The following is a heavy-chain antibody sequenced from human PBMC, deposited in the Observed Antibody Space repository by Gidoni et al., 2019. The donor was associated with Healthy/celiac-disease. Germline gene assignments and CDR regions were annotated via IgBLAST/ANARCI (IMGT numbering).Heavy chain of an antibody. CDR2: IYYSGST. CDR3: ATGDYYDSSGSEEYFQH. D-gene: IGHD3-22*01. V-gene: IGHV4-39*01. CDR1: GGSISSSSYY. Sequence: QPQLQESGPGLVKPSETLSLTCTVSGGSISSSSYYWGWIRQPPGKGLEWIGSIYYSGSTYYNPSLKSRVTISVDTSKNQFSLKLSSVTAADTAVYYCATGDYYDSSGSEEYFQHWGQGTLVTVSS. J-gene: IGHJ1*01.